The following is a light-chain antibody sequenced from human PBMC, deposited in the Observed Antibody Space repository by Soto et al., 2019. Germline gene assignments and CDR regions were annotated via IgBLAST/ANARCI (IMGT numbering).Light chain of an antibody. CDR1: QDISSY. J-gene: IGKJ4*01. Sequence: DIQVTQSPSFLSASVGDRVTITCRASQDISSYLGWYQQKPGKAPKLLIYGASTLQSGVPSRFSGSRSGTEFTLTISSLQPEDFASYYCQQLKSYPQTFGGGTKAEIE. CDR3: QQLKSYPQT. V-gene: IGKV1-9*01. CDR2: GAS.